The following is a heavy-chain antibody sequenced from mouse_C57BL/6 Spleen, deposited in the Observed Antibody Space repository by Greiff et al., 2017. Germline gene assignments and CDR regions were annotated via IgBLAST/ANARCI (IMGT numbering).Heavy chain of an antibody. V-gene: IGHV1-82*01. CDR1: GYAFTSSW. J-gene: IGHJ4*01. D-gene: IGHD6-2*01. CDR3: ASSVSNAMDY. Sequence: VQLQQSGPELVKPGASVKISCKASGYAFTSSWMNWVKQRPGQGLEWIGRIYPGDGDTNYNGKFKGKATLTADKSSSTAYMQLSSLTSEDSAVYFCASSVSNAMDYWGQGTSVTVSS. CDR2: IYPGDGDT.